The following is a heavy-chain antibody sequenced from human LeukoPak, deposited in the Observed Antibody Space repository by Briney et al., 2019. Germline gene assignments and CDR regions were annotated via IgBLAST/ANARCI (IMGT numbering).Heavy chain of an antibody. J-gene: IGHJ4*02. D-gene: IGHD2-8*01. CDR1: GGSISSGGYY. CDR2: IYNSGST. V-gene: IGHV4-31*03. CDR3: ARGYCTNGVCSSDYFDY. Sequence: PSETLSLTCTVSGGSISSGGYYWNWLRQHPGKGLEWIGYIYNSGSTYYNPSLKSRSTISVDTSKNQFSLKLSSVTAADTAVYYCARGYCTNGVCSSDYFDYWGQGTLVTVSS.